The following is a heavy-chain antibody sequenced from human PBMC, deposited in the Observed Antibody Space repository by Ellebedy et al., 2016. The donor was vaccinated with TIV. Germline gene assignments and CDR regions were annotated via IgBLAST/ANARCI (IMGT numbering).Heavy chain of an antibody. Sequence: AASVQVSCKASGYTFTSYDINWVRQATGQGPEWMGWMNPNSGNTGYAQKFQGRVTMTRNTSTSTAYMELSSLRSEDTAVYYCARNKQLKRWFDPWGQGTLVTVSS. CDR1: GYTFTSYD. CDR2: MNPNSGNT. CDR3: ARNKQLKRWFDP. D-gene: IGHD6-19*01. V-gene: IGHV1-8*01. J-gene: IGHJ5*02.